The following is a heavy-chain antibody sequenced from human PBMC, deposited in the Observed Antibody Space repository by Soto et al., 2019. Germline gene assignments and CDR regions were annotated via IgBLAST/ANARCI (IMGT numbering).Heavy chain of an antibody. D-gene: IGHD5-18*01. CDR1: GFTFSSYW. J-gene: IGHJ6*02. CDR3: ARDNGLYSYGYGYYGMDV. CDR2: IKQDGSEK. V-gene: IGHV3-7*01. Sequence: SLRLSCAASGFTFSSYWMSWVRQAPGKGLEWVANIKQDGSEKYYVDSVKGRFTISRDNAKNSLYLQMNSLRAEDTAVYYCARDNGLYSYGYGYYGMDVWGQGTAVTVSS.